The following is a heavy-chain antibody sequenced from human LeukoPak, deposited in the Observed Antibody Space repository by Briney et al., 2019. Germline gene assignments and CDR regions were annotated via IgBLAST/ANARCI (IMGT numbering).Heavy chain of an antibody. CDR1: GGSISSGGYY. V-gene: IGHV4-31*03. Sequence: SETLSLTCTVSGGSISSGGYYWSWIRQHPGKGLEWIGYIYYSGSTYYNPSLKSRVTISVDTSKNQFSLQLSSVTAADTAVYYCAIDSSAYNWSYAGIIRAEDGAFDIWGQGTMVTVSS. CDR2: IYYSGST. D-gene: IGHD1-7*01. CDR3: AIDSSAYNWSYAGIIRAEDGAFDI. J-gene: IGHJ3*02.